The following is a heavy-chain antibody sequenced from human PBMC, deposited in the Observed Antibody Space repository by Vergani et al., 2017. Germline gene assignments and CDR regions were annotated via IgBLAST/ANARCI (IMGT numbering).Heavy chain of an antibody. CDR3: ARLAIAAAGNNWFDP. D-gene: IGHD6-13*01. J-gene: IGHJ5*02. CDR1: GFTFSSYW. V-gene: IGHV3-7*01. Sequence: EVQLVESGGGLVQPGGSLRLSCAASGFTFSSYWMSWVRQAPGKGLEWVANIKQDGSEKYYVDSVKGRFTISRDNAKNSLYLQMNSLRAEDTAVYYCARLAIAAAGNNWFDPWGQGTLVTVSS. CDR2: IKQDGSEK.